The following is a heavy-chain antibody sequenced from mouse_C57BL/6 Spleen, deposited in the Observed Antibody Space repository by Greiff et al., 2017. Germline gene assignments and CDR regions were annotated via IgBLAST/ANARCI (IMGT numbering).Heavy chain of an antibody. V-gene: IGHV8-8*01. CDR3: ARSRQLRLRMAWFAY. CDR2: TWWDDDK. CDR1: GFSLSTFGMG. J-gene: IGHJ3*01. D-gene: IGHD3-2*02. Sequence: QVTLKESGPGILQPSQTLSLTCSFSGFSLSTFGMGVGWIRQPSGKGLEWLAHTWWDDDKYYNPALKSRLTISKDTSKNQVFLKIASVDTADTATYYCARSRQLRLRMAWFAYWGQGTLVTVSA.